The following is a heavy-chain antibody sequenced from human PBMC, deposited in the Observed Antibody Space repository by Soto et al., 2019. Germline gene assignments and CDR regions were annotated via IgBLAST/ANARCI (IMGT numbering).Heavy chain of an antibody. J-gene: IGHJ4*02. Sequence: GGSLRLSCAASGFTFSSYSMNWVRQAPGKGLEWVSYISSSGSTIYYADSVKGRFTISRDNAKNSLYLQMNSLRAEDTAVYYCARDSAGYCSGGSCYRLEYSGYDRWLTGGQAPLFT. D-gene: IGHD2-15*01. V-gene: IGHV3-48*04. CDR2: ISSSGSTI. CDR3: ARDSAGYCSGGSCYRLEYSGYDRWLT. CDR1: GFTFSSYS.